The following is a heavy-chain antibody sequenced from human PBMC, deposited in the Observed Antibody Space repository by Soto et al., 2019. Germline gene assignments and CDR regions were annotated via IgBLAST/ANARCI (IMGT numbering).Heavy chain of an antibody. V-gene: IGHV1-69*02. D-gene: IGHD4-4*01. CDR2: IIPILGIA. Sequence: QVQLVQSGAEVKKPGSSVKVSCKASGGTFSSYTISWVRQAPGQGLEWMGRIIPILGIANYAQKFQGRVTITADKSTSTAYMELSSLRSEDTAVYYCARAAYSTLYYYYYMEVWGKGTTVTVSS. J-gene: IGHJ6*03. CDR1: GGTFSSYT. CDR3: ARAAYSTLYYYYYMEV.